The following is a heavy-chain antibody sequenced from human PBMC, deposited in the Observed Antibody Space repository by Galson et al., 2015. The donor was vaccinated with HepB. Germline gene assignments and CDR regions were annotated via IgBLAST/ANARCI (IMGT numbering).Heavy chain of an antibody. CDR1: GYTFSSYS. CDR3: ARGALVVAVGATQNNWFDP. J-gene: IGHJ5*02. D-gene: IGHD2-15*01. CDR2: ISPQNRDT. V-gene: IGHV1-18*01. Sequence: SVKVSCKASGYTFSSYSITWVRQAPGQGLEWVGWISPQNRDTNYAQKFQGRVTMTTGTSTSTAYMELRSLRSDDTAVYYCARGALVVAVGATQNNWFDPWGRGTLVTVSS.